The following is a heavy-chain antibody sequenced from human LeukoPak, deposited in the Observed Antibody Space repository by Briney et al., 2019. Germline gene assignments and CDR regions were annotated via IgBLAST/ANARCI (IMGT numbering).Heavy chain of an antibody. CDR3: ARPHYCSSTSCYEDAFDI. V-gene: IGHV4-61*02. D-gene: IGHD2-2*01. CDR2: IYTSGST. J-gene: IGHJ3*02. CDR1: GGSISSGSYY. Sequence: SQTLSLTCTVSGGSISSGSYYWSWIRQPAGKGLEWIGRIYTSGSTNYNPSLKSRVTISVDTSKNQFSLKLSSVTAADTAVYYCARPHYCSSTSCYEDAFDIWGQGTMVTVSS.